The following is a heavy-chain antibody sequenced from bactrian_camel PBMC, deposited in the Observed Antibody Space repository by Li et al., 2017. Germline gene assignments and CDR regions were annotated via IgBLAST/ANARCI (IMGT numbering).Heavy chain of an antibody. V-gene: IGHV3S40*01. CDR1: MLTFSLSD. CDR2: INSDGTTT. CDR3: RTRPGEYGRTWCYSD. Sequence: VQLVESGGGSVRPGGSLTLSCTASMLTFSLSDMDWYRQAAGKEREWVSGINSDGTTTNYKDSVKGRFTISGDNAKDTVYLQMNDLKPEDTAVYYCRTRPGEYGRTWCYSDSGKGTQVTVS. J-gene: IGHJ4*01. D-gene: IGHD3*01.